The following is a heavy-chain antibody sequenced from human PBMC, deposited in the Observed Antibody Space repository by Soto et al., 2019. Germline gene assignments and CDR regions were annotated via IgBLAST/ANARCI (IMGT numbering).Heavy chain of an antibody. CDR2: ISSDGNAQ. J-gene: IGHJ4*02. CDR3: ARGIQLWVGRGFDY. V-gene: IGHV3-48*02. CDR1: GFTFSDDS. D-gene: IGHD5-18*01. Sequence: EVQLVESGGRVVQPGGSLSLSCAASGFTFSDDSMNWVRQAPGKGLEWVSYISSDGNAQYYVDSVKGRFTISRDNAKNLVFLHMNSLRDEDSAVYYCARGIQLWVGRGFDYWGQGTLVTVSS.